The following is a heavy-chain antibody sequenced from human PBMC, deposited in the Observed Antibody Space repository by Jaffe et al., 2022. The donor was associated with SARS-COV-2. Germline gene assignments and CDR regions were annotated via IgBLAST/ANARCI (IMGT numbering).Heavy chain of an antibody. J-gene: IGHJ4*02. CDR2: ISSSGGST. V-gene: IGHV3-23*04. D-gene: IGHD1-1*01. CDR3: AKAQWRVNDFDY. Sequence: EVQLVESGGGLVQPGGSLRLSCAASGFTFSSCAMSWVRQGPGKGLEWVSSISSSGGSTYYADSVKGRFTISRDNSKNTLYLQMNSLRAEDTAVYYCAKAQWRVNDFDYWGQGTLVTVSS. CDR1: GFTFSSCA.